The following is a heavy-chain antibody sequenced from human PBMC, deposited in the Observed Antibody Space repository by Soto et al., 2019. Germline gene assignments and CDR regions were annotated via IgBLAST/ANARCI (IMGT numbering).Heavy chain of an antibody. D-gene: IGHD1-26*01. CDR3: SADHPHMAMGWPV. J-gene: IGHJ6*02. CDR1: RFDFGSFG. CDR2: IVVVSGST. Sequence: SVKVSCKASRFDFGSFGIQFLRQTRGRGLEWIGWIVVVSGSTNYARQFQGRVAISRDMSSSTAYLDLYDLKSDDTAVYFCSADHPHMAMGWPVWGQGTTVTVSS. V-gene: IGHV1-58*02.